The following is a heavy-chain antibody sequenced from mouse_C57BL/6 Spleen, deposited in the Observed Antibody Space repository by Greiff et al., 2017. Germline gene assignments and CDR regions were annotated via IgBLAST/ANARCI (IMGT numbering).Heavy chain of an antibody. J-gene: IGHJ4*01. CDR3: ARWDYGKDYAMDY. D-gene: IGHD1-1*01. CDR1: GYAFTNYL. V-gene: IGHV1-54*01. Sequence: QVQLKQSGAELVRPGTSVKVSCKASGYAFTNYLIEWVKQRPGQGLEWIGVINPGSGGTNYNEQFKGKATLTADKSSSTAYMQLSSLTSEDSAVYFCARWDYGKDYAMDYWGQGTSVTVSS. CDR2: INPGSGGT.